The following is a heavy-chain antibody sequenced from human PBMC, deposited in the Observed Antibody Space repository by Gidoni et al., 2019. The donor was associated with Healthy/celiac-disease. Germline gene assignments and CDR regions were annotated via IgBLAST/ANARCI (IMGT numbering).Heavy chain of an antibody. D-gene: IGHD3-9*01. CDR2: IYPGDSHT. Sequence: EVQMVQSGAEVKTPGECLKISCTGPGYRFTSYWIGWVRQMPGKCLEWMVIIYPGDSHTIYTPSFQCQVTISADKSISTAYLQWSSLKASDTAMYYCARPYYDILTGYPDAFDIWGQGTMVTVSS. CDR3: ARPYYDILTGYPDAFDI. V-gene: IGHV5-51*01. CDR1: GYRFTSYW. J-gene: IGHJ3*02.